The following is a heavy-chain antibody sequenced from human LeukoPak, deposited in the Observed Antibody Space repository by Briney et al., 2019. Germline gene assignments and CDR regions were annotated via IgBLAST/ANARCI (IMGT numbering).Heavy chain of an antibody. V-gene: IGHV4-59*01. CDR3: ARVKIGVVDY. CDR2: IYYSGST. D-gene: IGHD2-2*01. J-gene: IGHJ4*02. CDR1: GGSFSGYY. Sequence: SETLSLTCAVYGGSFSGYYWSWIRQPPGKGLEWIGYIYYSGSTNYNPSLKSRVTISVDTSKNQFSLKLSSVTAADTAVYYCARVKIGVVDYWGQGTLVTVSS.